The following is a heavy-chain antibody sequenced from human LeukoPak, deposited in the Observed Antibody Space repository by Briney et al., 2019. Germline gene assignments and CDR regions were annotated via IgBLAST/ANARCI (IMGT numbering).Heavy chain of an antibody. V-gene: IGHV1-18*01. CDR3: ARIEPFVVPVGYDY. Sequence: ASVTVSLTCSGYTFTIYGICWVRQAHGQGNEWVGWISANNGKTNNSQKHQGRVSMTTDTSTSKDYMELRSLRSAATAVYFFARIEPFVVPVGYDYWGQGTLVTVSS. J-gene: IGHJ4*02. D-gene: IGHD2-2*01. CDR2: ISANNGKT. CDR1: GYTFTIYG.